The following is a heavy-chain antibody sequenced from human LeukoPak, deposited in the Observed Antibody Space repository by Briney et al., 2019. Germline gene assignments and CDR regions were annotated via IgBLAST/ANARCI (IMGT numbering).Heavy chain of an antibody. CDR1: GFTFSGYE. CDR2: ISSGSTI. J-gene: IGHJ6*02. V-gene: IGHV3-48*03. Sequence: GGSLRLSCAASGFTFSGYEMNWVRQAPGKGLEWVSYISSGSTIYYADSVKGRFTISRDNAKNSLYLQMNSLRAEDTAVYYCASQGDSSGYYYYYGMDVWGQGTTVTVSS. CDR3: ASQGDSSGYYYYYGMDV. D-gene: IGHD3-22*01.